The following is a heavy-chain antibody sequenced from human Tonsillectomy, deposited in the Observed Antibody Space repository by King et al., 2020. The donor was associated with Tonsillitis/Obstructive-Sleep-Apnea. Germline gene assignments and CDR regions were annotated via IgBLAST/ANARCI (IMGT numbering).Heavy chain of an antibody. D-gene: IGHD3-3*01. CDR1: GFTFSSYS. CDR3: AASDFWSGYFN. V-gene: IGHV3-21*01. J-gene: IGHJ4*02. CDR2: ISSSSSYI. Sequence: VQLVESGGGLVKPGGSLRLSCAASGFTFSSYSMNWVRQAPGKGLEWVSSISSSSSYIYYADSVKGRFTISRDNAKNSRYLTMNSLRAEDTAVYYCAASDFWSGYFNWGQGTLVTVSS.